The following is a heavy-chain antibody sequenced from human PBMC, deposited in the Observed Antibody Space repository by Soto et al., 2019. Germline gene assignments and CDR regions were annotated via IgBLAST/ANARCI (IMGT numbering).Heavy chain of an antibody. Sequence: ASVKVSCKASGYTFTTYSIHWVRQAPGKGLEWMGGFDPEDGETIYAQKFQGRVTMTEDTSTDTAYMELSSLRSEDTAVYYCATRLLHLGELSSHDAFDIWGQGTMVTVSS. D-gene: IGHD3-16*02. J-gene: IGHJ3*02. CDR2: FDPEDGET. CDR3: ATRLLHLGELSSHDAFDI. CDR1: GYTFTTYS. V-gene: IGHV1-24*01.